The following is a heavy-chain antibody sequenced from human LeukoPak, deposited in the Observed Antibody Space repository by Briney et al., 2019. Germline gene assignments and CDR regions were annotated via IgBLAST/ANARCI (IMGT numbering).Heavy chain of an antibody. CDR1: GGSISSYC. CDR2: IYYSGST. Sequence: PSETLSLTCTVSGGSISSYCWSWIRQPPGKGLEWIGYIYYSGSTNYNPSLKSRVTISVDTSKNQFSLKLSSVTAADTAVYYCARDYGDYWGLGTLVTVSS. V-gene: IGHV4-59*01. CDR3: ARDYGDY. D-gene: IGHD3-10*01. J-gene: IGHJ4*02.